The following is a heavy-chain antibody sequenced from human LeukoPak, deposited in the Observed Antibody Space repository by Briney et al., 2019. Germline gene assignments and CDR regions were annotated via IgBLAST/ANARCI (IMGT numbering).Heavy chain of an antibody. J-gene: IGHJ5*02. V-gene: IGHV4-38-2*02. Sequence: PSETLSLTCVVSGYSISSGYYWGWIRQPPGKGLEWIGSIHHSGSTYYNPSLKSRVTISVDTSKNQFSPKLSSVTAADTAVYYCARDLNLAYGSGSFYYNWFDPWGLGTLVTVSS. CDR3: ARDLNLAYGSGSFYYNWFDP. D-gene: IGHD3-10*01. CDR1: GYSISSGYY. CDR2: IHHSGST.